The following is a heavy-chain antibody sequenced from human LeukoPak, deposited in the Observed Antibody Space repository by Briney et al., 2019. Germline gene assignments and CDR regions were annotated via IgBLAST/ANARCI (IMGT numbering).Heavy chain of an antibody. D-gene: IGHD2/OR15-2a*01. CDR1: GGSITSGTYY. J-gene: IGHJ6*03. V-gene: IGHV4-39*01. CDR2: THYSGNT. Sequence: SETLSLTCTVSGGSITSGTYYWGWIRQPPGKELEWIGSTHYSGNTYYNPSLKSRVTISVDTSKNQFSLKLSSVTAADTAVYYCARPLSYYYYMDVWGKGTTVTVSS. CDR3: ARPLSYYYYMDV.